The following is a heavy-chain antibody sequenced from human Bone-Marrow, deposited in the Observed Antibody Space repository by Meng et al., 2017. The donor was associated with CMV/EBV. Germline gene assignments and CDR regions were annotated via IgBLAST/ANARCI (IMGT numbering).Heavy chain of an antibody. CDR2: INPNSGGT. Sequence: ASVKVSCKASGYTFTGYYMHWVRQAPGQGLEWMGWINPNSGGTNYAQKLQGRVTMTTDTSTSTAYMELRSLRSDDTAVYYCARDGSGSYYYYYGMDVWGQGTTVTVSS. J-gene: IGHJ6*02. D-gene: IGHD3-10*01. CDR3: ARDGSGSYYYYYGMDV. CDR1: GYTFTGYY. V-gene: IGHV1-2*02.